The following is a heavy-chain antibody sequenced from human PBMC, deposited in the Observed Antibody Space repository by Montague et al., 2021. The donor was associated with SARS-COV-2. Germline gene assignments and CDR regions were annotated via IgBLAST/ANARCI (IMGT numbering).Heavy chain of an antibody. CDR1: TEAFNGYY. J-gene: IGHJ4*02. D-gene: IGHD3-9*01. CDR3: ARGVYNRVIFVVSRRYYFDY. CDR2: VSNPGSA. Sequence: SETLSRTCAVYTEAFNGYYWTWIRQPPGKGLERIGGVSNPGSAKYNPSLKGRVCISVNTWRKQVSLRLTSVTAADTATYYCARGVYNRVIFVVSRRYYFDYWGQGNMVAVSA. V-gene: IGHV4-34*01.